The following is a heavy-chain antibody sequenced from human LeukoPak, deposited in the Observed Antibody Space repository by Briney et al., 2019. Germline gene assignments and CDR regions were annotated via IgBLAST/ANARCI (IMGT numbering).Heavy chain of an antibody. CDR1: GFTFSGSA. CDR2: IRSTANGYAT. Sequence: GGSLRLSCATSGFTFSGSALHWVRQASGKGLEWVGRIRSTANGYATAYAASVKGRFTISRDDSKNTAHLQMDSLKTEDTAVYYCTGNYYGSGSYADFDYWGQGTLVTVSS. CDR3: TGNYYGSGSYADFDY. J-gene: IGHJ4*02. D-gene: IGHD3-10*01. V-gene: IGHV3-73*01.